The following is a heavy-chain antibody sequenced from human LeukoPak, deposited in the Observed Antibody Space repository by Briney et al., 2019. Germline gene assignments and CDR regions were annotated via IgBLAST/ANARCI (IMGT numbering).Heavy chain of an antibody. CDR3: AGVEDSSGYYYIDY. Sequence: PETLSLTCTVSGYSISSDYYWGWIRQPPGKGLEWIGSVYHSGSTYYNPSLRSRVTISGDTSKNQISLKLSSVTAADTAVYYCAGVEDSSGYYYIDYWGQGTLVTVSS. CDR1: GYSISSDYY. V-gene: IGHV4-38-2*02. CDR2: VYHSGST. D-gene: IGHD3-22*01. J-gene: IGHJ4*02.